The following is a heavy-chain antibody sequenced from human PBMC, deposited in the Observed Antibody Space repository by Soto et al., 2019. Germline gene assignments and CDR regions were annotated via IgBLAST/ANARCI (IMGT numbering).Heavy chain of an antibody. V-gene: IGHV3-11*01. CDR1: GFPFSDYY. Sequence: PGGSLRLSCAASGFPFSDYYMSWIRQAPGKGLEWVSHITNSGSTKYYADSVKGRFTISRDNAKNSLSLQMNSLRAEDTALYYCARTLAARFDYWGQGTRVTVS. CDR2: ITNSGSTK. D-gene: IGHD6-6*01. CDR3: ARTLAARFDY. J-gene: IGHJ4*02.